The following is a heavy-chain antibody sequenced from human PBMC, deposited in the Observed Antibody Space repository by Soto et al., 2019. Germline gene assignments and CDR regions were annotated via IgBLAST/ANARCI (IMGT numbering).Heavy chain of an antibody. D-gene: IGHD2-15*01. CDR2: IIPILGAP. CDR1: GGNFDSYA. Sequence: QVQLVQSGAEVKKPGSSVRVSCKASGGNFDSYAINWVRQAPGQGLEWVGGIIPILGAPNYAQQFQDRVLITADKSTNTVYMELSYLESEDTAVYFCVRERNIVVTLLSLDYWGQGTLVTVSS. V-gene: IGHV1-69*06. J-gene: IGHJ4*02. CDR3: VRERNIVVTLLSLDY.